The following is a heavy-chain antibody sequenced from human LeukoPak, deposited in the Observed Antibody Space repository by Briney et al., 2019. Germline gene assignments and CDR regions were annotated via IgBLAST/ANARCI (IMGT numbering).Heavy chain of an antibody. J-gene: IGHJ6*03. CDR2: ISGSGGST. CDR3: AKDTVKVSTIRRVPHYMDV. CDR1: GFTFSSYA. Sequence: GGSLRLSCAASGFTFSSYAMSWVRQAPGKGLEWVSAISGSGGSTYYADSVKGRFTISRDNSKNTLYLQMNSLRAEDTAVYYCAKDTVKVSTIRRVPHYMDVWGKGTTVTISS. V-gene: IGHV3-23*01. D-gene: IGHD5/OR15-5a*01.